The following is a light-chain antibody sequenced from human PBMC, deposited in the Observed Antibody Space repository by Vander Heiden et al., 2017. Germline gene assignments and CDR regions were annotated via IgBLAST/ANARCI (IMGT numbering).Light chain of an antibody. CDR3: PQYENLHHLMYT. J-gene: IGKJ2*01. Sequence: DIQTTQSPSALAASVGDRVTITCQASQDISNYSNWYQTQPGKAPKLLIYDASNLETAFPFRFSASGSGQDFTFTISSLHPEEIATYYCPQYENLHHLMYTSGQGTKLEIK. CDR2: DAS. V-gene: IGKV1-33*01. CDR1: QDISNY.